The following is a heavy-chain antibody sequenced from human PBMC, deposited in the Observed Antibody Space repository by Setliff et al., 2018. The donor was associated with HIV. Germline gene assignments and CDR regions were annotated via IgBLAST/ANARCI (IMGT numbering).Heavy chain of an antibody. Sequence: ASVKVSCKASGYTLSSHYIHWVRQAPGHRPEWVGWINPDSRGTNYAQTFQGRVTMTRDTSVSTAYMELSRLGSDDTAVFYCARGVKGIATTGKYYFDYWGQGTLVTVSS. CDR3: ARGVKGIATTGKYYFDY. J-gene: IGHJ4*02. CDR1: GYTLSSHY. V-gene: IGHV1-2*02. CDR2: INPDSRGT. D-gene: IGHD6-13*01.